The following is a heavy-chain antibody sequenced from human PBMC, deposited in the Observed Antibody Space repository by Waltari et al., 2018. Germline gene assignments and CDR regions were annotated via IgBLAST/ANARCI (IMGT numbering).Heavy chain of an antibody. Sequence: EVQLLESGGGLVQPGGSLRLSCAASGFTFSSYAMSWVRQAPGKGLEWVSVIYSGGSTYYADSVKGRFTISRDNSKNTLYLQMNSLRAEDTAVYYCAWGRGIASRDYWGQGTLVTVSS. CDR1: GFTFSSYA. D-gene: IGHD3-16*01. CDR3: AWGRGIASRDY. CDR2: IYSGGST. J-gene: IGHJ4*02. V-gene: IGHV3-23*03.